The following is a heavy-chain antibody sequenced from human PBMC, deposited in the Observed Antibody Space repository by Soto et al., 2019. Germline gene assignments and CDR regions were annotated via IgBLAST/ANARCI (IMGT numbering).Heavy chain of an antibody. CDR2: IYNTGST. CDR3: ARYFDH. J-gene: IGHJ4*02. CDR1: GDSVSRSSYY. Sequence: PSETLSLTCTVSGDSVSRSSYYWTWIRQPPGKGLEWIGYIYNTGSTNYNPSLKSRVTISIDTSRNQFSLRLSSVTAADTAVYYCARYFDHWGQGTLVTVSS. V-gene: IGHV4-61*01.